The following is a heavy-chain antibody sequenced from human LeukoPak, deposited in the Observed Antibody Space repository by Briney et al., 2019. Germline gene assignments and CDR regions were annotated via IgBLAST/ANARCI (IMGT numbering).Heavy chain of an antibody. J-gene: IGHJ4*02. CDR2: IRSKTDGAAT. D-gene: IGHD2-15*01. CDR1: GFTFSHTW. CDR3: ATSCSRGSCYWGYFDY. V-gene: IGHV3-15*01. Sequence: GGSLRLSCAASGFTFSHTWMNWVRQAQGKGLEWVGRIRSKTDGAATEYAAPMKGKFTISRDDSKSTLYLQIDSLKAEDTAVYYCATSCSRGSCYWGYFDYWGQGSLVTLS.